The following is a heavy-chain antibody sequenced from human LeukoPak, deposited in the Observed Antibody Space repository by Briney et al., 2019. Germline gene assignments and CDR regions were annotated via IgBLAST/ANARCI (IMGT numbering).Heavy chain of an antibody. J-gene: IGHJ3*02. V-gene: IGHV3-30-3*01. Sequence: GGSLRLSCAASGFTFSSYAMHWVRQAPGKGLEWVALISYDGSTTYYADSVKGRFTISRDNSKNTLYLQMNSLRAEDTAVYYCATAERHDAFDIWGQGTMVTVSS. CDR3: ATAERHDAFDI. CDR1: GFTFSSYA. CDR2: ISYDGSTT.